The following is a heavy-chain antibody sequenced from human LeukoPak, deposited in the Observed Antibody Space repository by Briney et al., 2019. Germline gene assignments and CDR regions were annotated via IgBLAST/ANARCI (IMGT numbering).Heavy chain of an antibody. Sequence: GGSLRLSCAASRFTVSSNYMSWVRQAPGKGLEWVSVIYSGGSTYYADSVKGRFTISRDNSKNTLYLQMNSLRAEDTAVYYCARDLHSGYEGYWGQGTLVTVSS. J-gene: IGHJ4*02. CDR2: IYSGGST. D-gene: IGHD5-12*01. V-gene: IGHV3-66*01. CDR3: ARDLHSGYEGY. CDR1: RFTVSSNY.